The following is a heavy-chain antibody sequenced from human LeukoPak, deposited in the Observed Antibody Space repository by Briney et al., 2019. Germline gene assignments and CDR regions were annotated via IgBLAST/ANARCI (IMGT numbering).Heavy chain of an antibody. V-gene: IGHV4-39*01. CDR2: IYYSGST. Sequence: SETLSLTCTVSGGSISSSSYYWGWIRQPPGTGLEWIGSIYYSGSTYYNSSLRSRVTISVDTSKNKFSLKLTSVTAADTAVYYCARHIANYFDYWGQGTLVTVSS. CDR3: ARHIANYFDY. CDR1: GGSISSSSYY. J-gene: IGHJ4*02.